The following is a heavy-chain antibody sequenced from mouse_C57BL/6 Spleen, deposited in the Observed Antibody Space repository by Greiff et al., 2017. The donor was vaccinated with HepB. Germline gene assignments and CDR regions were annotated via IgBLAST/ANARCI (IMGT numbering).Heavy chain of an antibody. J-gene: IGHJ2*01. CDR1: GFNIKDDY. CDR2: IDPENGDT. CDR3: TLTGTW. V-gene: IGHV14-4*01. D-gene: IGHD4-1*01. Sequence: VHVKQSGAELVRPGASVKLSCTASGFNIKDDYMHWVKQRPEQGLEWIGWIDPENGDTEYASKFQGKATITADTSSNTAYLQLSSLTSEDTAVYYCTLTGTWWGQGTTLTVSS.